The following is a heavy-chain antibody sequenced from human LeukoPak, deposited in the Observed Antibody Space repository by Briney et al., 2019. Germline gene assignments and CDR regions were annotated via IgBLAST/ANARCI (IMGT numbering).Heavy chain of an antibody. D-gene: IGHD3-10*01. Sequence: SETLSLTCTVSGGSISSSSYYWGWIRQPPGKGLEWIGRIYYSGSSYYNPSLKSRVTISVDTSENQFSLKLSSATAADTAVYYCARHYYGSGSYMFWGQGTLVTVSS. CDR1: GGSISSSSYY. CDR3: ARHYYGSGSYMF. J-gene: IGHJ4*02. V-gene: IGHV4-39*01. CDR2: IYYSGSS.